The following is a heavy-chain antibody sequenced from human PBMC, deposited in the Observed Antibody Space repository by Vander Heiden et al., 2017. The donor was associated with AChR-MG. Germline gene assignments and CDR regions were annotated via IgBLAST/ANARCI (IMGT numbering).Heavy chain of an antibody. CDR3: AKLARGGSYDYGMDV. V-gene: IGHV3-23*01. CDR2: ISGSGGST. J-gene: IGHJ6*02. CDR1: GFTFSGYA. D-gene: IGHD3-16*01. Sequence: EVQLLESGGGLVQPGGALRPSCAASGFTFSGYAMSWVRQAPGKGLGWVSAISGSGGSTYYADSVKGRFTISRDNSKNTLYLQMNSLRAEDTAVYYCAKLARGGSYDYGMDVWGQGTTVTVSS.